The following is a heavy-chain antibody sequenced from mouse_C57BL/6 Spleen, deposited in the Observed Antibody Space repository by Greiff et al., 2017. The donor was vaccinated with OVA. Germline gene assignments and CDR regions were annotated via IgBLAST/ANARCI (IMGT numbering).Heavy chain of an antibody. V-gene: IGHV1-82*01. J-gene: IGHJ1*03. D-gene: IGHD1-1*01. Sequence: QVQLKESGPELVKPGASVKISCKASGYAFSSSWMNWVKQRPGKGLEWIGRIYPGDGDTNYNGKFKGKATLTADKSSSTAYMQLSSLTSEDSAVYFCARDTTECFDVWGTGTTVTVSS. CDR2: IYPGDGDT. CDR3: ARDTTECFDV. CDR1: GYAFSSSW.